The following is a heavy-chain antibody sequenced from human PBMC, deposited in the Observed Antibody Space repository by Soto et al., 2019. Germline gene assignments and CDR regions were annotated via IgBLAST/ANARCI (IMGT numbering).Heavy chain of an antibody. CDR2: ISYDGSNK. CDR1: GFTFSSYG. J-gene: IGHJ6*02. V-gene: IGHV3-30*18. Sequence: AGSLRLSCAASGFTFSSYGMHRVRQAPGKGLEWVAVISYDGSNKYYADSVKGRFTISRDNSKNTLYLQMNSLRAEDTAVYYCAKDTLRFLEWLLFDGMDVWGQGTTVTVSS. D-gene: IGHD3-3*01. CDR3: AKDTLRFLEWLLFDGMDV.